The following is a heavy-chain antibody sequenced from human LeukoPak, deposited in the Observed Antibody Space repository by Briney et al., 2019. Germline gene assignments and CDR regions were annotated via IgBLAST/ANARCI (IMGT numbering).Heavy chain of an antibody. J-gene: IGHJ4*02. CDR1: GFTFSIYS. CDR2: ISSSSSYI. V-gene: IGHV3-21*01. D-gene: IGHD6-13*01. Sequence: GGSLRLSCAASGFTFSIYSMNWVRQAPGKGREGGSSISSSSSYIYYADSVKGRFTISRDNAKNSLYLQMNSLRAEDTAVYYCVREARAAGTFDYWGQGTLVTVSS. CDR3: VREARAAGTFDY.